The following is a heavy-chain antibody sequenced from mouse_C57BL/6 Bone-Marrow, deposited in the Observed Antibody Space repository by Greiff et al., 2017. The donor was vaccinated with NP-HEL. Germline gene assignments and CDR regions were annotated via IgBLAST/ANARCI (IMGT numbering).Heavy chain of an antibody. D-gene: IGHD2-10*01. CDR3: ARESYFNAMDY. CDR1: GYSITSGYY. V-gene: IGHV3-6*01. CDR2: ISYDGSN. Sequence: ESGPGLVKPSQSLSLTCSVTGYSITSGYYWNWIRQFPGNKLEWMGYISYDGSNNYNPSLKNRISITRDTSKNQFFLKLNSVTTEDTATYYCARESYFNAMDYWGQGTSVTVSS. J-gene: IGHJ4*01.